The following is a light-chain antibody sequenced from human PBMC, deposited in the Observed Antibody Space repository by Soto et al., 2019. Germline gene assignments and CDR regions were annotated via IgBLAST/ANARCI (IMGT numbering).Light chain of an antibody. CDR3: QQYGSSPIT. CDR2: GAS. Sequence: EIVLTQSPATLSLSPGERATLSSRASQSVSSYLAWYQQKPGQAPRLLIYGASSRATGIPDRFSGSGSGTDFTLTISRLEPEDFAVYYCQQYGSSPITFGQGTRLEIK. V-gene: IGKV3-20*01. J-gene: IGKJ5*01. CDR1: QSVSSY.